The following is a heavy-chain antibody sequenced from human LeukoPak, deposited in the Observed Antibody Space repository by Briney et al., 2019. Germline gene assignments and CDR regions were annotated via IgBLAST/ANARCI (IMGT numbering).Heavy chain of an antibody. V-gene: IGHV3-23*01. CDR2: ISGSGGST. CDR1: GFTFSSYA. Sequence: GGSLRLSCAASGFTFSSYAMSWVRQAPGKGLEWVSAISGSGGSTYYAHSVKGRFTISRDNSKNTLYLQMNSLRAEDTAVYYCAKATRGGPHSNGGFDYWGQGTLVTVSS. J-gene: IGHJ4*02. D-gene: IGHD4-11*01. CDR3: AKATRGGPHSNGGFDY.